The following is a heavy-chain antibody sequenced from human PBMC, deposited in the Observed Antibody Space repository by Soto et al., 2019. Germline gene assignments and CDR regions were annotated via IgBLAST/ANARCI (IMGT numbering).Heavy chain of an antibody. V-gene: IGHV4-34*01. Sequence: TSETLSLTCAVYGGSFSGYYWSWIRKSPGKGLEWNGEINHSGSTNYNPYLKSRVTISVDTSKNQFSLKLSSVTAADTAVYYCARSPLGYCTNGVCQRGYYFDYWGQGTLVTVSS. CDR3: ARSPLGYCTNGVCQRGYYFDY. CDR2: INHSGST. CDR1: GGSFSGYY. J-gene: IGHJ4*02. D-gene: IGHD2-8*01.